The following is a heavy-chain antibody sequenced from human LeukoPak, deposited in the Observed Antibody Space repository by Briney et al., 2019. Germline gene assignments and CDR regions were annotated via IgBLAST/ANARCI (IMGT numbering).Heavy chain of an antibody. V-gene: IGHV3-23*01. Sequence: GGSRRLSCAASGFTFSSYAMTWVRQAPGKGLEWVSVISGGGDITYYRDSAKGRFTISRDNSKNTVYLQMNSLRAEDTAVYYCGREVPAVDYWGQGTLVTVS. D-gene: IGHD2-2*01. CDR3: GREVPAVDY. CDR2: ISGGGDIT. J-gene: IGHJ4*02. CDR1: GFTFSSYA.